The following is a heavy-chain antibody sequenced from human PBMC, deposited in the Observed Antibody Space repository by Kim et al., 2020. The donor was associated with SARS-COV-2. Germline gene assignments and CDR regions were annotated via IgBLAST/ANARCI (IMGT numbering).Heavy chain of an antibody. Sequence: GGSLRLSCAASGFTFSSYAMSWVRQAPGKGLEWVSAISGSGGSTYYADSVKGRFIISRDNSKNTLYLQMNSLRAEDTAVYYCAKDRGGYSGYDRPQPLFDYWGQGTLVTVSS. V-gene: IGHV3-23*01. D-gene: IGHD5-12*01. CDR1: GFTFSSYA. CDR3: AKDRGGYSGYDRPQPLFDY. CDR2: ISGSGGST. J-gene: IGHJ4*02.